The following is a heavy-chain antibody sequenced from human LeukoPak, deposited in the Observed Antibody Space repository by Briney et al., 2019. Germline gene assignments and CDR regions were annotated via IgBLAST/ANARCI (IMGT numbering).Heavy chain of an antibody. J-gene: IGHJ4*02. D-gene: IGHD3-10*01. CDR2: IYSDGNT. V-gene: IGHV3-66*01. CDR3: ARASWDY. Sequence: GGSLRLSCAASGFTVSSDYMTWVRQAPGKGLEWVSVIYSDGNTYYADSVKGRFTISRDNSKNMVYLQMNSLRVEDTAVYYCARASWDYWGQGTLVTVSS. CDR1: GFTVSSDY.